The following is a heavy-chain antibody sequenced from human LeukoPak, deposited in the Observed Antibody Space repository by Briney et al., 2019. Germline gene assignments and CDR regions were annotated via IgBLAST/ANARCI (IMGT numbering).Heavy chain of an antibody. CDR2: ISGSGGST. V-gene: IGHV3-23*01. Sequence: GGSLRLSCAASGFTFSSYAMSWVRQAPRKGLEWVSAISGSGGSTYYADSVKGRFTISRDNSKNTLYLQMNSLRAEDTAVYYCAKDAPVNIVVVPAANSWGQGTLVTVSS. CDR3: AKDAPVNIVVVPAANS. CDR1: GFTFSSYA. D-gene: IGHD2-2*01. J-gene: IGHJ4*02.